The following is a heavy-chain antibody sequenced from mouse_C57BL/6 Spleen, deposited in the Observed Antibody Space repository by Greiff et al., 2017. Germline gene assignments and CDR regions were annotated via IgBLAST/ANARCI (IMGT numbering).Heavy chain of an antibody. V-gene: IGHV1-54*01. Sequence: VNVVESGAELVRPGTSVKVSCKASGYAFTNYLIEWVKQRPGQGLEWIGVINPGSGGTNYNEKFKGKATLTADKSSSTAYMQLSSLTSEDSAVYFCARDGSSLYFDVWGTGTTVTVSS. CDR2: INPGSGGT. CDR3: ARDGSSLYFDV. D-gene: IGHD1-1*01. J-gene: IGHJ1*03. CDR1: GYAFTNYL.